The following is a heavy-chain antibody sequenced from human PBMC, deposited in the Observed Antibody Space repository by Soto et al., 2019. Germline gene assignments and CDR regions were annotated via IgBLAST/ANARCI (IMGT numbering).Heavy chain of an antibody. CDR2: IYYSGST. CDR3: ARAPPGNYAYPSYFDY. V-gene: IGHV4-59*01. CDR1: GVSISSYY. J-gene: IGHJ4*02. D-gene: IGHD3-16*01. Sequence: SETLSLTCTVSGVSISSYYFSWIRTHPGKGLEWIWYIYYSGSTNDNPSLKRRVTISVDTSKNQFSLKLNSVTAAATAVYYCARAPPGNYAYPSYFDYWGQGTLVTVSS.